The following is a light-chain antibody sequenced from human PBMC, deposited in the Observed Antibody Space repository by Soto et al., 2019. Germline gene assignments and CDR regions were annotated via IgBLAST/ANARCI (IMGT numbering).Light chain of an antibody. V-gene: IGLV2-8*01. CDR2: EVT. CDR1: SSDVGGFNY. J-gene: IGLJ2*01. Sequence: QSVLTQPPSASGSPGQSVTISCTGTSSDVGGFNYVSWYQHHPGKAPKLMIYEVTKRPSGVPDRFSGSKSGNTASLTVSGLQAEDEADYYFSSFAGSNNVVFGGGTKVTVL. CDR3: SSFAGSNNVV.